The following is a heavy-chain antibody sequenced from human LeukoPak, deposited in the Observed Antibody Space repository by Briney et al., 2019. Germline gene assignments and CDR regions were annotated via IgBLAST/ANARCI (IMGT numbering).Heavy chain of an antibody. CDR3: AKGAARLSLFTSFDY. Sequence: GGSLILSCAASGFTFDDYAMHWVRQAPGKGLEWVSGISWNSGSIGYADSAKGRFTISRDNAKNSLYLQMNSLRPEDMALYYCAKGAARLSLFTSFDYWGQGTLVTVSS. CDR2: ISWNSGSI. CDR1: GFTFDDYA. D-gene: IGHD3-16*01. J-gene: IGHJ4*02. V-gene: IGHV3-9*03.